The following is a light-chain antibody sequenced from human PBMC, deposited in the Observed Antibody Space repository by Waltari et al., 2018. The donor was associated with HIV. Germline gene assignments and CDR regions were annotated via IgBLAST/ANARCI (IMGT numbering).Light chain of an antibody. J-gene: IGKJ2*01. V-gene: IGKV2-30*01. CDR1: QGLVYTDGQTY. CDR3: MQGTHWPHT. Sequence: DVVLSQSPLSLPVTLGPHASISCGSSQGLVYTDGQTYLTWFQQRPGQSPRRLIYKVSNRDSRAPDRFSGSGSGTNFTLTISRVEAEDVGLYYCMQGTHWPHTFGQGTKLEI. CDR2: KVS.